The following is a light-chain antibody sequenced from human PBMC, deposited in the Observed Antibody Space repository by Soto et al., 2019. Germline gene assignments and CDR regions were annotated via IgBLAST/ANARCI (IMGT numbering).Light chain of an antibody. Sequence: EIVMTQSPATLSVPPGEGATLSCRASENVDTNLAWYQHKPGQAPRLLIYGASTRAAGVPARFSGSGSGTEFTLTISSLESEDVAVYYCQQCHKWPRITFGPGTRLEIK. J-gene: IGKJ5*01. V-gene: IGKV3-15*01. CDR3: QQCHKWPRIT. CDR2: GAS. CDR1: ENVDTN.